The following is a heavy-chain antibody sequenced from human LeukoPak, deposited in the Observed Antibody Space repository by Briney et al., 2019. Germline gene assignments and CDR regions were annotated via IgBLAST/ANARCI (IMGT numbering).Heavy chain of an antibody. V-gene: IGHV3-23*01. CDR2: ISGSGGST. CDR1: GFTFSSYA. J-gene: IGHJ4*02. D-gene: IGHD3-16*01. CDR3: AKDLMITFGGGPSDY. Sequence: QSGGSLRLSCAASGFTFSSYAMSWVRQAPGKGLEWVSAISGSGGSTYYADSVKGRFTISRDNSKNTLYLQMNSLRAEDTAVYYCAKDLMITFGGGPSDYWGQGTLVTVSS.